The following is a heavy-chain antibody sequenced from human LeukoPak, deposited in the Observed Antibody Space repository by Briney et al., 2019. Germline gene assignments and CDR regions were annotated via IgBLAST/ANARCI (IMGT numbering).Heavy chain of an antibody. CDR1: GFTFGSYG. V-gene: IGHV3-33*01. CDR3: ARLGSGWYFDY. Sequence: GGSLRLSCAASGFTFGSYGMHWVRQAPGKGLEWVAVIWYDGSHKYYADSVKGRFTISRDNSMDTVYLQMNSLRAEDTAVYYCARLGSGWYFDYWGQGTLVTVSS. J-gene: IGHJ4*02. D-gene: IGHD6-19*01. CDR2: IWYDGSHK.